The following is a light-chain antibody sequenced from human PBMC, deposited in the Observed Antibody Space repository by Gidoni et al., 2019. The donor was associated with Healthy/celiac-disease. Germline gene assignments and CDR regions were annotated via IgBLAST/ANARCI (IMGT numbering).Light chain of an antibody. CDR2: GAS. CDR3: QQYGSSRGFT. V-gene: IGKV3-20*01. Sequence: EIVFTQSPGTLSLSPGERATRSCRASQSVSSSYLAWYQQKPGQAPRLLSYGASSRATGIPDRFSGSGSGTDFTLTISRLEPEDFAVYYCQQYGSSRGFTFGPGTKVDSK. CDR1: QSVSSSY. J-gene: IGKJ3*01.